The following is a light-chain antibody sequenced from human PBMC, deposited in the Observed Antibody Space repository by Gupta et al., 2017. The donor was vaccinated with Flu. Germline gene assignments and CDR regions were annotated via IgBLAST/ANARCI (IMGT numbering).Light chain of an antibody. CDR3: QAWDSSTAEEV. CDR2: QEN. CDR1: KGGAKY. J-gene: IGLJ2*01. V-gene: IGLV3-1*01. Sequence: GEKGGAKYVCWYQQKPGQSPVLVIYQENKRPSGIPESFSGCNSGNTATLTISGTQTMDEADYYCQAWDSSTAEEVFGGGTKLTVL.